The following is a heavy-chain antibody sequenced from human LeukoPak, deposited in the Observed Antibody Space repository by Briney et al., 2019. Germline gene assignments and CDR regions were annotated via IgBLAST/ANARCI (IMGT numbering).Heavy chain of an antibody. V-gene: IGHV3-21*01. J-gene: IGHJ4*02. Sequence: GGSLRLSCAASGFTFSSYSMNWVRQGPGKGLEWVSSISSSRSYTYYADSVKGRFTISRDNAKNSLYLQMNSLRADDTAVYYCARDQPPSGIVVVPAADYWGQGTLVTVSS. CDR3: ARDQPPSGIVVVPAADY. D-gene: IGHD2-2*01. CDR1: GFTFSSYS. CDR2: ISSSRSYT.